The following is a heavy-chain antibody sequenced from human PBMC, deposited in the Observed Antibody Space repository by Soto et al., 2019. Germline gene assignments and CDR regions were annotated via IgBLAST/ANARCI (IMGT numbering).Heavy chain of an antibody. CDR2: IKHDGNEK. CDR3: VRATLSWGHYYFRGLDV. V-gene: IGHV3-7*01. D-gene: IGHD3-22*01. Sequence: GGSLRLSCAATGFMFGAYWMSWVRQAPGKGLEWVANIKHDGNEKYYADSVKGRFTVSRDNVKNFLHLQMSSLRGDDTGVYFCVRATLSWGHYYFRGLDVWGQGTTVTVSS. CDR1: GFMFGAYW. J-gene: IGHJ6*02.